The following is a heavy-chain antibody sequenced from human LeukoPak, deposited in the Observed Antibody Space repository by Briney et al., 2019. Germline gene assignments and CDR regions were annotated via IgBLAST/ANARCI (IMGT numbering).Heavy chain of an antibody. D-gene: IGHD2-15*01. J-gene: IGHJ5*02. CDR3: ASAYCSGDSCIDKNWFDP. CDR2: IYYSGTT. Sequence: SQTLSLTCAVSGVSVTAGGYSWSWFRQSPGKGLEWIGFIYYSGTTYYNPSLKSRVTISLDKSKNQFSLNLNSVTAADTAVYYCASAYCSGDSCIDKNWFDPWGQGTLVTVSP. CDR1: GVSVTAGGYS. V-gene: IGHV4-30-2*06.